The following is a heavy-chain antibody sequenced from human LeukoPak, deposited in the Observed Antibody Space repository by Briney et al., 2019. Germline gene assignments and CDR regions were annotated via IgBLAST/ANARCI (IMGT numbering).Heavy chain of an antibody. CDR3: ARGCSGTRCPADS. CDR2: INPDGTIA. V-gene: IGHV3-74*01. CDR1: GFTFSSYW. D-gene: IGHD2-2*01. J-gene: IGHJ4*02. Sequence: PGGSLRLSCAASGFTFSSYWLHWVRQAPGEGLVWVSQINPDGTIATYADSVKGRFTISRDNSKNTLYLQINSLKAEDTAVYYCARGCSGTRCPADSWGQGSLVTVSS.